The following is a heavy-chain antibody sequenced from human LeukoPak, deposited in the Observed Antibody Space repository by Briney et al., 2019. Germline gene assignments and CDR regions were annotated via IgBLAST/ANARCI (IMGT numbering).Heavy chain of an antibody. J-gene: IGHJ5*02. V-gene: IGHV4-4*07. CDR1: GGFINNYY. D-gene: IGHD1-26*01. CDR2: IYTSGST. CDR3: ARDLVGANNWFDP. Sequence: SETLSLTCTVSGGFINNYYWSWIRQPAGKGLEWIGRIYTSGSTNYNPSLKSRVTMSVDTSKNQFSLKLSSVTAADTAVYYCARDLVGANNWFDPWGQGTLVTVSS.